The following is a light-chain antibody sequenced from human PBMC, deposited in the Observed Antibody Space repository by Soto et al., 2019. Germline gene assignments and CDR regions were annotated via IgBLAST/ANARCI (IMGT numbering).Light chain of an antibody. CDR1: QDISNY. CDR2: DAS. CDR3: QQYEDLPLS. J-gene: IGKJ3*01. V-gene: IGKV1-33*01. Sequence: DIQMTQSPSSLFASVGDRVTITCQASQDISNYLNWYQQKPGKAPKLLIYDASHLEAGVPSRFSGSGSGTDFTLTISSLQTEDLASYYCQQYEDLPLSFGPGTKVDV.